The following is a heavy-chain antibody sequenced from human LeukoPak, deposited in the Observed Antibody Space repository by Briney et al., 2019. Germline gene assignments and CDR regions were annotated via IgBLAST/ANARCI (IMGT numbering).Heavy chain of an antibody. V-gene: IGHV3-30*04. CDR3: ASDPRDGGQNV. D-gene: IGHD5-24*01. J-gene: IGHJ6*04. CDR1: GFTFSSYA. Sequence: GGSLRLSCAASGFTFSSYAMHWVRQAPGKGLEWVILISYSGDNTYYADSVKGRFTFSRDKAKNTLYLQMNSLRPEDSAVYYCASDPRDGGQNVWGKGTMVTVSS. CDR2: ISYSGDNT.